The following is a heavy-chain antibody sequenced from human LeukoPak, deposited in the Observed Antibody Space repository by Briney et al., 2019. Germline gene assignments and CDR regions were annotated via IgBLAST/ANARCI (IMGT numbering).Heavy chain of an antibody. J-gene: IGHJ4*02. V-gene: IGHV3-7*03. CDR2: IKQDGSEK. D-gene: IGHD3-10*01. CDR1: GFTFSSYW. Sequence: GGSLRLSCTASGFTFSSYWMSWVRQAPGKGLEWVANIKQDGSEKYYGDSVKGRFTISRDNAKNSLYLQMNSLRAEDTAVYFCARGGVDYYGSGTYYLMYYFDYWGQGALVTVSS. CDR3: ARGGVDYYGSGTYYLMYYFDY.